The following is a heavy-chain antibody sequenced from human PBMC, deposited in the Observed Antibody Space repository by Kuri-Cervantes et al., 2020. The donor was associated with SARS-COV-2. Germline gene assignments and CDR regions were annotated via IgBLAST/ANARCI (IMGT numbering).Heavy chain of an antibody. J-gene: IGHJ4*02. CDR3: ARDIGGYSYGHYFDY. V-gene: IGHV4-39*07. Sequence: SETLSLTCTVSGGSISSSSYYWGWIRQPPGKGLEWIGSIYYSGSTYYNPSLKSRVTISVDTSKNQFSLKLSSVTAADTAVYYCARDIGGYSYGHYFDYWGQGTLVTVSS. D-gene: IGHD5-18*01. CDR1: GGSISSSSYY. CDR2: IYYSGST.